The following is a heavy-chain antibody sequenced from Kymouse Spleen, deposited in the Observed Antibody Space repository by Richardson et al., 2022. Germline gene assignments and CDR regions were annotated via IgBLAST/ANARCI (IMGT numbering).Heavy chain of an antibody. Sequence: QVQLQQSGPGLVKPSQTLSLTCAISGDSVSSNSAAWNWIRQSPSRGLEWLGRTYYRSKWYNDYAVSVKSRITINPDTSKNQFSLQLNSVTPEDTAVYYCARDHYYGSGSPPYYYGMDVWGQGTTVTVSS. J-gene: IGHJ6*02. CDR2: TYYRSKWYN. V-gene: IGHV6-1*01. CDR3: ARDHYYGSGSPPYYYGMDV. D-gene: IGHD3-10*01. CDR1: GDSVSSNSAA.